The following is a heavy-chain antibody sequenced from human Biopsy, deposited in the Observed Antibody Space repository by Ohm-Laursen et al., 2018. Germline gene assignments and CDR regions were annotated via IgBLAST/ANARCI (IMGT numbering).Heavy chain of an antibody. CDR1: GDKFSSYG. V-gene: IGHV1-18*01. D-gene: IGHD5/OR15-5a*01. J-gene: IGHJ3*02. Sequence: SVTVSCKAFGDKFSSYGVSWVRQAPGQGLEWLGWFSGQRNKTRYGQKVQGRVMMTKDTSTTTAHLELRSLRSDDTAVYYCARHSPPGLEVSWNDVFDIWGQGTVVTVS. CDR3: ARHSPPGLEVSWNDVFDI. CDR2: FSGQRNKT.